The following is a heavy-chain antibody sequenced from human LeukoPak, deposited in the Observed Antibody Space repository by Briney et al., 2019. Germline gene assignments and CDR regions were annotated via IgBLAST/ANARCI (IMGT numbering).Heavy chain of an antibody. CDR2: ISSSSSYI. Sequence: GGSLRLSCAASGFTLSSYWMHWVRHAPGKGLVWVSSISSSSSYIYYADSVKGRFTISRDNAKNSLYLQMNSLRAEDTAVYYCARDEFCSSTSCYDSSFDYWGQGTLVTVSS. V-gene: IGHV3-21*01. J-gene: IGHJ4*02. D-gene: IGHD2-2*01. CDR3: ARDEFCSSTSCYDSSFDY. CDR1: GFTLSSYW.